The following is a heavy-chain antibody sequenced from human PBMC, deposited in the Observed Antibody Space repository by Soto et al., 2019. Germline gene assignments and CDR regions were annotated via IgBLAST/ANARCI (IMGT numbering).Heavy chain of an antibody. V-gene: IGHV1-69*01. CDR2: TIPIFGTA. Sequence: QVQLVQSGAEVKKPGSSVKVSCKASGDTFSSYAISWVRQAPGQGLEWMGGTIPIFGTANYAQEFQGRVTITADESTSTAYMEFRSLRSEDTAVYYCARDGSGYRSRASPMDVWGQGTTVTVSS. CDR3: ARDGSGYRSRASPMDV. CDR1: GDTFSSYA. D-gene: IGHD3-22*01. J-gene: IGHJ6*02.